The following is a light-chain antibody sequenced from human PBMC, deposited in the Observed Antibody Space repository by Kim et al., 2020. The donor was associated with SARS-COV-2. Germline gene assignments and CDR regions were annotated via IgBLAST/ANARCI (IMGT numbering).Light chain of an antibody. CDR3: QSADSSGTYE. CDR2: KDS. J-gene: IGLJ2*01. V-gene: IGLV3-25*03. Sequence: VYPGQTARITCSGDALPKQYAYWYQQKPGQAPVLVIYKDSERPSGIPERFSGSSSGTTVTLTISGVQAEDEADYYCQSADSSGTYEFGGGTQLTVL. CDR1: ALPKQY.